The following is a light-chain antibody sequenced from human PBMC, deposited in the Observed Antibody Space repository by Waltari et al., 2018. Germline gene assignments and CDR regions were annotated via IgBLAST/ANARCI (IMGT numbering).Light chain of an antibody. Sequence: QSALTQPASVSGSPGQSITISCAGTSSDVGGYNYVSWYQQHPDKAPQLVIYEVSHRPPGVSGRFPGSNAGNTASLTISGLRAEDEADYYCSSYTSSSTLVFGGGTKVTVL. CDR3: SSYTSSSTLV. V-gene: IGLV2-14*01. CDR1: SSDVGGYNY. CDR2: EVS. J-gene: IGLJ2*01.